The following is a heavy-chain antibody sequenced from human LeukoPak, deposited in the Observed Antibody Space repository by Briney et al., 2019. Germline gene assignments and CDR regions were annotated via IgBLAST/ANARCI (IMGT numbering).Heavy chain of an antibody. CDR2: IYHSGST. V-gene: IGHV4-59*04. Sequence: SETLSLTCTVSGGSISSYYWSWIRQPPGKGLEWIGSIYHSGSTYYNPSLKSRVTISVDTSKNQFSLKLRSVTATDTAVYYCAKSLYNYKSGTYFRPFDSWGQGTLVTVSS. CDR3: AKSLYNYKSGTYFRPFDS. CDR1: GGSISSYY. J-gene: IGHJ4*02. D-gene: IGHD3-10*01.